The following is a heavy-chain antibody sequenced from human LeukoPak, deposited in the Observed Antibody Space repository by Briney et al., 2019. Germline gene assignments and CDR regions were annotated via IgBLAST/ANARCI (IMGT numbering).Heavy chain of an antibody. V-gene: IGHV4-61*02. J-gene: IGHJ4*02. Sequence: NPSETLSLTCTVPGGSISSGSYYWSWIRQPAGKGLEWIGRIYTSGSTNYNPSLKSRVTISVDTSKNHFSLKLSSVTAADTAVYYCAREPRTLSGNSGFDYWGQGTLVTVSS. CDR3: AREPRTLSGNSGFDY. CDR1: GGSISSGSYY. CDR2: IYTSGST. D-gene: IGHD4-23*01.